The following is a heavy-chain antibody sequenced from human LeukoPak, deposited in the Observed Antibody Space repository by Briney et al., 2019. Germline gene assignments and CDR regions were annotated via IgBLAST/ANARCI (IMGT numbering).Heavy chain of an antibody. J-gene: IGHJ4*02. D-gene: IGHD2-2*01. Sequence: ASVKVSCKASGYTFTSYDINWVRQATGQGLGWRGWMNPNSGNTGYAQKFQGRVTMTRNTSISTAYMELSRLSSEDTAVYYCARGLVVVPAALDYWGQGTLVTVSS. CDR3: ARGLVVVPAALDY. V-gene: IGHV1-8*01. CDR2: MNPNSGNT. CDR1: GYTFTSYD.